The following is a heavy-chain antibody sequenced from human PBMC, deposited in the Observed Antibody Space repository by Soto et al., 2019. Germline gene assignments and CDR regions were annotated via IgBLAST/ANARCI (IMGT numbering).Heavy chain of an antibody. D-gene: IGHD5-18*01. CDR2: IIPIFGTA. CDR1: GGTFSSYA. V-gene: IGHV1-69*12. J-gene: IGHJ4*02. CDR3: ARGVVDTAMVRLYYFDY. Sequence: QVQLVQSGAEVKKPGSSVKVSCKASGGTFSSYAISWVRQAPGQGLEWMGGIIPIFGTANYAQKFQGRVTITADESKSTAYMELSSLRSEDTAVYYCARGVVDTAMVRLYYFDYWGQGTLVTVSS.